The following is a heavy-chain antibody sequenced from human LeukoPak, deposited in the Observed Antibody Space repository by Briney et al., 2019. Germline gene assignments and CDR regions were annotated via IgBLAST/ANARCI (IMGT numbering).Heavy chain of an antibody. CDR2: IYTSGST. CDR3: ARENPPHPLHYGSGRLYYFDY. J-gene: IGHJ4*02. Sequence: SETLSLTCTVSGGSISSYYWSWIRQPAGKGLEWIGRIYTSGSTNYNPSLKSRVTMSVDTSKNQFSLKLSSVTAADTAVYYCARENPPHPLHYGSGRLYYFDYWGQGTLVTVSS. CDR1: GGSISSYY. V-gene: IGHV4-4*07. D-gene: IGHD3-10*01.